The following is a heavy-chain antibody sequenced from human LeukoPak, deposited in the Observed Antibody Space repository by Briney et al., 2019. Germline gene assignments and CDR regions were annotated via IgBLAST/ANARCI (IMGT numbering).Heavy chain of an antibody. CDR3: AKDGEGGSYYLDYFDY. D-gene: IGHD1-26*01. V-gene: IGHV3-30*18. Sequence: GGSLRLSCAASGFTFSSYGMHWVRQAPGKGLEWVAVISYDGSNKYYADSVKGRFTISRDNSKNTLYLQMNSLRAEDTAVYYCAKDGEGGSYYLDYFDYWGQGILVTVSS. J-gene: IGHJ4*02. CDR2: ISYDGSNK. CDR1: GFTFSSYG.